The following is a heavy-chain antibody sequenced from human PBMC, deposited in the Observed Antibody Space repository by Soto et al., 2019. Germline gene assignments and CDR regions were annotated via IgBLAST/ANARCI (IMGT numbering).Heavy chain of an antibody. CDR3: ARSRHPTYYYDSSGYYIRSFDP. D-gene: IGHD3-22*01. J-gene: IGHJ5*02. V-gene: IGHV1-69*13. CDR1: GGTFSSYA. CDR2: IIPIFGTA. Sequence: ASVKVSCKASGGTFSSYAISWVRQAPGQGLEWMGGIIPIFGTANYAQKFQGRVTITADESTSTAYMELSSLRSEDTAVYYCARSRHPTYYYDSSGYYIRSFDPWGQGTLVTVSS.